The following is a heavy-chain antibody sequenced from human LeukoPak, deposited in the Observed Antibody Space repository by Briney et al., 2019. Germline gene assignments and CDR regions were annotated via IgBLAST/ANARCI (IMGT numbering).Heavy chain of an antibody. D-gene: IGHD4-17*01. CDR1: GFTFSSYS. CDR2: ISYSSSII. CDR3: ANHMTTVTTFGY. Sequence: GGSLRLSCAASGFTFSSYSMKWVRQAPGKGLEWLSYISYSSSIIFYADSVKGRFTISRDNSKNTLYLQMNSLRAEDTAVYYCANHMTTVTTFGYWGQGTLVTVSS. V-gene: IGHV3-48*01. J-gene: IGHJ4*02.